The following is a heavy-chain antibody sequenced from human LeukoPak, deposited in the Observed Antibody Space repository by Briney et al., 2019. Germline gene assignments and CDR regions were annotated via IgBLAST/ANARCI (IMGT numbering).Heavy chain of an antibody. CDR1: GFTVSSNY. J-gene: IGHJ4*02. Sequence: GGSLRLSCAASGFTVSSNYMSWVRQAPGKGLEWVSVIYSGGSTYYADSVKGRFTISRDNSKNTLYLQMNSLRAEDTAVYYCARSSGSYYPDYWGQGTLVTVSS. D-gene: IGHD1-26*01. CDR3: ARSSGSYYPDY. CDR2: IYSGGST. V-gene: IGHV3-53*01.